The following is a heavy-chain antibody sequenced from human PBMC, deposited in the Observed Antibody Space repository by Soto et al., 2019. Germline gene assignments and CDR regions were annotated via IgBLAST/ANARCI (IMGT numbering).Heavy chain of an antibody. CDR2: IYPDDSDT. J-gene: IGHJ5*02. CDR1: GYSSTSHW. V-gene: IGHV5-51*01. Sequence: GDSLKISCKGSGYSSTSHWIAWVRQMPGKGLEWMGIIYPDDSDTRYSPSFQGQVTISADKSISTAYLQWSSLKASDTAMYYCARAGMVRGVIVWFDPWGQGTLVTVSS. CDR3: ARAGMVRGVIVWFDP. D-gene: IGHD3-10*01.